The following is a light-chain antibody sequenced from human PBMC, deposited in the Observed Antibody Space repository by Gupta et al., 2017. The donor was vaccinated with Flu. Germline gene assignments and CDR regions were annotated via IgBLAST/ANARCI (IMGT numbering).Light chain of an antibody. J-gene: IGLJ1*01. Sequence: YVLTQPPSVSVAPGKTARITCGGNNIGDRSVHWYQQKQGQAPVLVVHDDSDRPSGIPERFSGSNSGNTATLTISRVEAADEADYYCQIWDSSSDHFLFGTGTKVTVL. CDR1: NIGDRS. CDR3: QIWDSSSDHFL. V-gene: IGLV3-21*03. CDR2: DDS.